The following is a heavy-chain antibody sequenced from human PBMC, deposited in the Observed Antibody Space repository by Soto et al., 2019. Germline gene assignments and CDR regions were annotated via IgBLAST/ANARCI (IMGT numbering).Heavy chain of an antibody. CDR1: GFTFSSYG. CDR3: AKDGGTAMADYYYYGMDV. J-gene: IGHJ6*02. V-gene: IGHV3-30*18. CDR2: ISYDGSNK. D-gene: IGHD5-18*01. Sequence: QVQLVESGGGVVQPGRSLRLSCAASGFTFSSYGMHWVRQAPGKGLEWVAVISYDGSNKYYADFVKGRFTISRDNSKNTLYLQMNSLRAEDTAVYYCAKDGGTAMADYYYYGMDVWGQGTTVTVSS.